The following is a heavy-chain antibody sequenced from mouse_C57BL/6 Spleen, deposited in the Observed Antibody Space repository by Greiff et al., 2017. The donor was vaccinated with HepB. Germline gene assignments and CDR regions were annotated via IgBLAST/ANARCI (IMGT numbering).Heavy chain of an antibody. V-gene: IGHV1-82*01. J-gene: IGHJ4*01. CDR1: GFAFSSSW. D-gene: IGHD6-1*01. CDR3: ARRWQCWGLDY. Sequence: VQLQQSGPGLVKPGASVKLSCKASGFAFSSSWMNWVQQRPGKGLEWIGRIYPGDGATYYLGSFKGRVILSADKSSSTAYMQLSSLTSEDSAVYSCARRWQCWGLDYWGQGTSLTVSS. CDR2: IYPGDGAT.